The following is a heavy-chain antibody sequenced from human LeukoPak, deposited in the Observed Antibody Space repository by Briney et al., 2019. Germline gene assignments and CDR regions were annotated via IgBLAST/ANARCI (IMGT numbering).Heavy chain of an antibody. J-gene: IGHJ5*02. V-gene: IGHV1-18*01. CDR3: ARDSPLADYSNYKNEDWFDP. Sequence: GASVKVSCKASGYTFTSYGISWVRQAPGQGLEWMGWISAYNGNTNYAQKLQGRVTMTTDTSTSTAYMELRSLRSDDTAVYYCARDSPLADYSNYKNEDWFDPWGQGTLVTVSS. CDR2: ISAYNGNT. CDR1: GYTFTSYG. D-gene: IGHD4-11*01.